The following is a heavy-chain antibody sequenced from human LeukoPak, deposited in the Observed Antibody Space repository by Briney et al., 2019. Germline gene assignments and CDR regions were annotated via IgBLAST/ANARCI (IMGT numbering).Heavy chain of an antibody. V-gene: IGHV7-4-1*02. CDR2: ISTNTGNP. Sequence: ASVKVSCKSSGYTFTSYAMNWVRQAPGQGLEWMGWISTNTGNPKYAQGFTGRFVFSLDTSVSTAYLQISSLKAEDTAVYYCARDSPGCFHSRVCYHNYYYYYYMDVWGKGTTVTVSS. D-gene: IGHD2-8*01. CDR3: ARDSPGCFHSRVCYHNYYYYYYMDV. J-gene: IGHJ6*03. CDR1: GYTFTSYA.